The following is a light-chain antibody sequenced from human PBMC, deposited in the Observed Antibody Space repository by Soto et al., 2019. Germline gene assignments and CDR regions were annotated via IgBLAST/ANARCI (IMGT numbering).Light chain of an antibody. CDR1: QSIFTY. CDR3: QQSFTTPRT. J-gene: IGKJ1*01. CDR2: AAS. Sequence: DIQMTQSPSSLSASVRDRVNITCRASQSIFTYLSWLQQKPGKAPKLLIYAASTLQSGVPSRFTGSGSGTDFTLTISSLQPEDFATYYCQQSFTTPRTFGQGTKVDIK. V-gene: IGKV1-39*01.